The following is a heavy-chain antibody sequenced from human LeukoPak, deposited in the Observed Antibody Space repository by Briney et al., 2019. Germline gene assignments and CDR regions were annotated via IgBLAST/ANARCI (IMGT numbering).Heavy chain of an antibody. CDR1: GYTFTSYG. Sequence: ASVKVSRKASGYTFTSYGISWVRQAPGQGLEWMGWISAYNGNTNYAQKLQGRVTMTTDTSTSTAYMELRSLRSDDTAVYYCARVPRNAQRTGVMSRWFDPWGQGTLVTVSS. CDR2: ISAYNGNT. V-gene: IGHV1-18*01. CDR3: ARVPRNAQRTGVMSRWFDP. J-gene: IGHJ5*02. D-gene: IGHD2-8*02.